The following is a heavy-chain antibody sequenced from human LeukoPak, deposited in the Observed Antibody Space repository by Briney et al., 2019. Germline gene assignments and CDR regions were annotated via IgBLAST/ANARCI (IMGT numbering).Heavy chain of an antibody. V-gene: IGHV4-59*01. J-gene: IGHJ4*02. Sequence: SETLSLTCTVSGGYISSYYWSWIRQPPGKGLDWIGYIYYSGSTNYNPSLKSRVTISVDTPKNQFSLKLSSVTAADTAVYYCARGNPYSYGLPDYWGQGTLVTVSS. CDR1: GGYISSYY. CDR3: ARGNPYSYGLPDY. CDR2: IYYSGST. D-gene: IGHD5-18*01.